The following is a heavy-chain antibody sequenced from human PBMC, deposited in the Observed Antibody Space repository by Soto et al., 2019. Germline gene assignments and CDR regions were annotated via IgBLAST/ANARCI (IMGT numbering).Heavy chain of an antibody. V-gene: IGHV4-34*01. J-gene: IGHJ4*02. Sequence: SETLSLTCAVYGGSFSGYYWSWIRQPPGKGLEWIGEINHSGSTNYNPSLKSRVTISVDTSKNQFSLKLSSVTAADTAVYYCARGLGSGRTIDYWGQGTLVTVSS. CDR1: GGSFSGYY. D-gene: IGHD3-10*01. CDR2: INHSGST. CDR3: ARGLGSGRTIDY.